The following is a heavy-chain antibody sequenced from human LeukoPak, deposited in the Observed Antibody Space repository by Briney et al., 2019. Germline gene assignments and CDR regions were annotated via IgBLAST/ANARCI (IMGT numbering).Heavy chain of an antibody. V-gene: IGHV5-51*01. CDR2: IYPGDSDT. CDR3: ARRLYGGKAFDY. CDR1: GSSFTSYW. J-gene: IGHJ4*02. Sequence: GESLKTSWKASGSSFTSYWIGWVPQMPGKGLGWMGIIYPGDSDTRCTPSFQGQVHISADKSISTAYLPWSSLKASDTAMYYCARRLYGGKAFDYWGQGTLVTVSS. D-gene: IGHD4-23*01.